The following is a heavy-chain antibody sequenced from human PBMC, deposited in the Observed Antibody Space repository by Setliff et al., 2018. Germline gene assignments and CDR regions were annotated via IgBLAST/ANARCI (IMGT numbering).Heavy chain of an antibody. D-gene: IGHD3-16*01. CDR1: GYTFTGYY. CDR2: INPSSGAT. Sequence: ASVQVSCKASGYTFTGYYMYWVRQAPGQGLEWMGRINPSSGATIYAQKFQGRVTVTSDTSISTAYMELGRLRSDDTAVYFCARDGGGDSDAFDIWGQGTMVTVSS. V-gene: IGHV1-2*06. J-gene: IGHJ3*02. CDR3: ARDGGGDSDAFDI.